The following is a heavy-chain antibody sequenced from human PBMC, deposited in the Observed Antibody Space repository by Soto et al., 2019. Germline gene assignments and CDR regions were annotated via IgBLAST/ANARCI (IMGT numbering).Heavy chain of an antibody. J-gene: IGHJ4*02. D-gene: IGHD6-13*01. CDR3: AKDTFGIAAAGANFDY. CDR2: ISWNSGSI. CDR1: GFTFDDYA. Sequence: EVQLVESGGGLVQPGRCLRLSCAASGFTFDDYAMHWVRQSPGKGLEWVSGISWNSGSIGYGDSVKGRFTISRDNAKNSLYLQMNSLRAEDTALYYCAKDTFGIAAAGANFDYWGQGTLVTVSS. V-gene: IGHV3-9*01.